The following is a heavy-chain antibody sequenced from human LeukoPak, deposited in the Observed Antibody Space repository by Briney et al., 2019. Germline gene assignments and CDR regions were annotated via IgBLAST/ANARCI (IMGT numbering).Heavy chain of an antibody. CDR2: IYHSGNT. D-gene: IGHD6-19*01. CDR3: ARRSALAGPFDS. J-gene: IGHJ4*02. CDR1: GYSISNAYY. Sequence: KPSETLSLTCAVSGYSISNAYYWGWIRQPPGKGLEWIGKIYHSGNTYYSPSLESRVTISLDTSNNHFSLTLTSVTAADTAVYYCARRSALAGPFDSWGQGTRVTVSS. V-gene: IGHV4-38-2*01.